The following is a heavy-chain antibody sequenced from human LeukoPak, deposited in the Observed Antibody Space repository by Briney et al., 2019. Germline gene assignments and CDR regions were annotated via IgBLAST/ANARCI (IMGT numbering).Heavy chain of an antibody. CDR1: GYTLTELS. Sequence: ASVKVSCKVSGYTLTELSMHWVRQAPGKGLEWMGGFDPEDGETIYAQKFQGRVTMTEDTSTDTAYMELSSLRSEDTAVYYCARDGSSGSPRHQNYYYYGMDVWGQGTTVTVSS. D-gene: IGHD3-10*01. CDR3: ARDGSSGSPRHQNYYYYGMDV. J-gene: IGHJ6*02. CDR2: FDPEDGET. V-gene: IGHV1-24*01.